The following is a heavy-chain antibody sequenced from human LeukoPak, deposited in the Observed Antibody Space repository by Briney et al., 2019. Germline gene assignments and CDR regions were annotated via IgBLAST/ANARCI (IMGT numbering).Heavy chain of an antibody. CDR3: ARGGGWFDP. V-gene: IGHV4-59*01. CDR2: IYYSGCT. CDR1: GGSISSYY. J-gene: IGHJ5*02. Sequence: SETLSLTCTVSGGSISSYYWSWIRQPPGKGLEWIGYIYYSGCTNYNPSLKSRVTIPVDTSKNQFSLKLSSVTAADTAVYYCARGGGWFDPWGQGTLVTVSS.